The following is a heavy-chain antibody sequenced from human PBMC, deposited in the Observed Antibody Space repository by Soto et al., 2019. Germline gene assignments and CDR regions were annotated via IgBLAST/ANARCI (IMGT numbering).Heavy chain of an antibody. Sequence: SLRLSCAASGFTFSSYAMHWVRQAPGKGLEWVAVISYDGINKYYADSVKGRFTISRDNSKNTLYLQMNSLRAEDTAVYYCASGAYSGSYSYAFDIWGQGTMVTVSS. V-gene: IGHV3-30-3*01. D-gene: IGHD1-26*01. CDR3: ASGAYSGSYSYAFDI. J-gene: IGHJ3*02. CDR2: ISYDGINK. CDR1: GFTFSSYA.